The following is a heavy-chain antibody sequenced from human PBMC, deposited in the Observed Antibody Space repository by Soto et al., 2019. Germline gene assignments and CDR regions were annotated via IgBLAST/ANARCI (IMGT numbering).Heavy chain of an antibody. J-gene: IGHJ4*02. CDR3: ARVSLVGPSGGRYFDY. CDR1: GFTFSAHY. Sequence: VQLVESGGGLVQPGGSLRLSCAASGFTFSAHYMDWVRQAPGKGLEWVGRIKNKANSYTTEYAASVEGRCTISREDSQTSLYLQMNSLKTEDTAVYYCARVSLVGPSGGRYFDYWGQGSQVAVSS. CDR2: IKNKANSYTT. V-gene: IGHV3-72*01. D-gene: IGHD1-26*01.